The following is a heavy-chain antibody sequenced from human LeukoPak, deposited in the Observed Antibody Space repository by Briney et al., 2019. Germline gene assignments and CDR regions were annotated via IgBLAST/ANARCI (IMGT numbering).Heavy chain of an antibody. D-gene: IGHD6-6*01. CDR2: IIPIFGTA. CDR1: GGTFSSYA. J-gene: IGHJ6*03. V-gene: IGHV1-69*06. CDR3: ATRAADIPTRPAYYYYYMDV. Sequence: SVKVSCKASGGTFSSYAISWVRQAPGQGLEWMGGIIPIFGTANYAQKFQGRVTITADKSTSTAYMELSSLRSEDTAVYYCATRAADIPTRPAYYYYYMDVWGKGTTVTVSS.